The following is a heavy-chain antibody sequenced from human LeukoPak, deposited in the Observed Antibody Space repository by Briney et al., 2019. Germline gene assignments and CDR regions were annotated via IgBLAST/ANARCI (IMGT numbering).Heavy chain of an antibody. V-gene: IGHV3-20*04. Sequence: GGSLRLSCAASGFTFDDYGMSWVRQAPGKGLEWVAGINWNGGSTSYADSVKGRFTISRDNAKNSLYLQMNSLRAEDAALYYCARDTRVDSGNYYGAFDIWGQGTMVTVSS. CDR2: INWNGGST. CDR1: GFTFDDYG. CDR3: ARDTRVDSGNYYGAFDI. J-gene: IGHJ3*02. D-gene: IGHD1-26*01.